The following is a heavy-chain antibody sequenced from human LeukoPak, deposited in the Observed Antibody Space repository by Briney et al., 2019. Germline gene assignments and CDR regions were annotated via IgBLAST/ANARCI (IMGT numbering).Heavy chain of an antibody. CDR2: MNPNSGNT. J-gene: IGHJ4*02. Sequence: ASVKVSCKASGYTFTSYDINWVRQATGQGLEWMGWMNPNSGNTGYAQKFQGRVTMTRNTSISTAYMELSRLRSDDTAVYYCARDKGTSYLSSFDYWGQGTLVTVSS. CDR3: ARDKGTSYLSSFDY. CDR1: GYTFTSYD. V-gene: IGHV1-8*02. D-gene: IGHD6-6*01.